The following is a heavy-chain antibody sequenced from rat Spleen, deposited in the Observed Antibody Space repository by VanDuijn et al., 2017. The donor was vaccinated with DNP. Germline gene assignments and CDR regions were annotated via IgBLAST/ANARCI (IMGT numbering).Heavy chain of an antibody. Sequence: EVQLVESGGGLVQPGRSLKLSCAASGFTFSDYNMAWVRQAPEKGLEWVATIIYDGGRTYYRDSVKGRFTISRDNAKNTLYLQMDSLRSEDTATYYCARLGTTGITTLFDYWGQGVMVTVSS. V-gene: IGHV5S10*01. CDR2: IIYDGGRT. J-gene: IGHJ2*01. D-gene: IGHD1-9*01. CDR3: ARLGTTGITTLFDY. CDR1: GFTFSDYN.